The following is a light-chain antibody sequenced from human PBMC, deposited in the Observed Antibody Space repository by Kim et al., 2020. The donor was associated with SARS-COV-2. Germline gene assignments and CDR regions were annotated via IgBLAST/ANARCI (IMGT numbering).Light chain of an antibody. V-gene: IGKV1-17*01. CDR2: GAS. CDR1: QGIRND. CDR3: LQHNTYPIT. J-gene: IGKJ5*01. Sequence: ASVGDRVTITCRAIQGIRNDLGWYQQNPGRAPKRLIYGASSLQSGVPSRFSGSGSGTEFTLTISSLQPEDFATYFCLQHNTYPITFGQGTRLEIK.